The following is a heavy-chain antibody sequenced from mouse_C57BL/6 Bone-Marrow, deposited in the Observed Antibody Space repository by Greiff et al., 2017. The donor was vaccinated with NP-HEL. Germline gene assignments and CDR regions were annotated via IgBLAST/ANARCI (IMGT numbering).Heavy chain of an antibody. V-gene: IGHV2-3*01. D-gene: IGHD2-4*01. Sequence: VQLQQSGPGLVAPSQCLSITCTVSGFSLTSYGVSWVRQPPGKGLEWLGVIWGDGSTNYHSALISRLSISKDNSKSQVFLKLNSLQTDDTATYYCANVYYDYDGAWFAYWGQGTLVTVSA. J-gene: IGHJ3*01. CDR3: ANVYYDYDGAWFAY. CDR2: IWGDGST. CDR1: GFSLTSYG.